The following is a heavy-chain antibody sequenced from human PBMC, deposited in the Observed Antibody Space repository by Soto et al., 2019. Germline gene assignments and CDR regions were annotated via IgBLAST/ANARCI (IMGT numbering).Heavy chain of an antibody. CDR3: AREDLSCSPWFYP. J-gene: IGHJ5*02. D-gene: IGHD1-26*01. V-gene: IGHV1-46*01. Sequence: ASVKVSCKASGYTFTSYYIPWVGPAPGQGLVWVVIINPSGRRTSYAQKFQGRVTMTRDTSTSTVYMWLXXLGSEDTAVYYCAREDLSCSPWFYPWGQSTLVTVSS. CDR2: INPSGRRT. CDR1: GYTFTSYY.